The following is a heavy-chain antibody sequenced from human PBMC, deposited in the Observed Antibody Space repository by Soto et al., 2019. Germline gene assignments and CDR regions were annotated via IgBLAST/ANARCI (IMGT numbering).Heavy chain of an antibody. V-gene: IGHV1-8*01. CDR1: GYTFTSYD. CDR3: AREKTAFGMDF. CDR2: MNPNSGNT. Sequence: QVQLVQSGAEVKKPGASVKVSCKASGYTFTSYDINWVRQATGQGLEWMGCMNPNSGNTGYAQKFQGRVTKTRNTYIRTAYTELSRLRSEDTAVYYCAREKTAFGMDFWGQGTTVTVSS. J-gene: IGHJ6*02.